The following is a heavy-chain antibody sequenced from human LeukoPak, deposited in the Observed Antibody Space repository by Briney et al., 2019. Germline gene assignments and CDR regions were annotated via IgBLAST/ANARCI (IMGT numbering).Heavy chain of an antibody. J-gene: IGHJ6*02. D-gene: IGHD6-13*01. CDR2: ISGSGGST. CDR3: AKGTAASPHYYDYGMDV. CDR1: GFTFSSYA. Sequence: GGSLRLSCAASGFTFSSYAMSWVRQAPGKGLEWVSAISGSGGSTYYADSVKGRFTISRDNSKNTLYLQMNSLRAEDTAVYDCAKGTAASPHYYDYGMDVWGQGTTVTVSS. V-gene: IGHV3-23*01.